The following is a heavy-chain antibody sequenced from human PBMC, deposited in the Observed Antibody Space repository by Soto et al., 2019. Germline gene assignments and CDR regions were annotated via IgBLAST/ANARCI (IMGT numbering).Heavy chain of an antibody. J-gene: IGHJ4*02. CDR1: GFTFGDYA. Sequence: PGGSLRLSCTASGFTFGDYAMSWVRQAPGKGPEWVGFIRSKAYGGTTEYAASVKGRFTISRDDSKSIAYLQMNSLRAEDTAVYYCAREVSGTSFDYWGQGTLVTVSS. D-gene: IGHD1-7*01. CDR3: AREVSGTSFDY. CDR2: IRSKAYGGTT. V-gene: IGHV3-49*04.